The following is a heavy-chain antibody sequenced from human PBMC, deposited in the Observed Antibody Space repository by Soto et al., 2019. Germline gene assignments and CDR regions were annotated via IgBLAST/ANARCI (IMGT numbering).Heavy chain of an antibody. V-gene: IGHV4-59*01. CDR1: GGSISRYY. J-gene: IGHJ6*02. D-gene: IGHD2-15*01. Sequence: SETLSLTCTVSGGSISRYYWSWIRQPPGKGLEWIVYIYYSGSTNYNPSLKSRVTISVDTSKNQFSLKLSSVTAADTAVYYCARNPCGGSGGSCYSGGYYYYYSGMDVWGQGNTVT. CDR2: IYYSGST. CDR3: ARNPCGGSGGSCYSGGYYYYYSGMDV.